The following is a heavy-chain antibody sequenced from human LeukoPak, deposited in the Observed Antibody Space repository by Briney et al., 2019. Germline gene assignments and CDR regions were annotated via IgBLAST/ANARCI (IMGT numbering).Heavy chain of an antibody. Sequence: GGSLRLSCAASGFTFSSNYMSWVRQAPGKGLEWVSVIYSGGSTYYADSVKGRFTISRDNSKNTLYLQMNSLRAEDTAVYYCARTRGDFWSGYYPVNWFDPWGQGTLVTVSS. CDR2: IYSGGST. D-gene: IGHD3-3*01. V-gene: IGHV3-66*02. CDR3: ARTRGDFWSGYYPVNWFDP. J-gene: IGHJ5*02. CDR1: GFTFSSNY.